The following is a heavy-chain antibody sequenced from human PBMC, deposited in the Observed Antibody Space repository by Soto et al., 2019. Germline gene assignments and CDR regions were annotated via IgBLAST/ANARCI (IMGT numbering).Heavy chain of an antibody. CDR1: GGSISSTTYY. J-gene: IGHJ5*02. CDR2: IYYSGST. Sequence: PSETLSLTCTVSGGSISSTTYYWGWIRQPPGKGLEWIGSIYYSGSTYYNPSLKSRVTISVDTSKNQFSLKLSSVTAADTAVYYCASNPCSGGSCYSGHWFDPWGQGTLVT. D-gene: IGHD2-15*01. V-gene: IGHV4-39*01. CDR3: ASNPCSGGSCYSGHWFDP.